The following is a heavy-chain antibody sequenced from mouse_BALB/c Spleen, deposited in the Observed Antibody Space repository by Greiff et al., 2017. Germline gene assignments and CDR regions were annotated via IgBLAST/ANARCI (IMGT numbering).Heavy chain of an antibody. CDR3: ARRGYGSSYSAMDY. Sequence: QVQLKESAAELARPGASVKMSCKASGYTFTSYTMHWVKQRPGQGLEWIGYINPSSGYTEYNQKVKDKTTLTADKSSSTASMQLSSLTSEDAAVYYCARRGYGSSYSAMDYWGQGTSVTVSS. CDR1: GYTFTSYT. D-gene: IGHD1-1*01. V-gene: IGHV1-4*02. CDR2: INPSSGYT. J-gene: IGHJ4*01.